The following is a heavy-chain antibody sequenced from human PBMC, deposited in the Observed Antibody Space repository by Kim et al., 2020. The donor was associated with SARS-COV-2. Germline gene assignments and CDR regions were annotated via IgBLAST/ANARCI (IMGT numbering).Heavy chain of an antibody. V-gene: IGHV4-59*01. D-gene: IGHD6-13*01. CDR2: IYYSGST. CDR3: ARPPLDSSSWYYFDY. Sequence: SETLSLTCTVSGGSISSYYWSWIRQPPGKGLEWIGYIYYSGSTNYNPSLKSRVTISVDTSKNQFSLKLSSVTAADTAVYYCARPPLDSSSWYYFDYWGQGTLVTVSS. J-gene: IGHJ4*02. CDR1: GGSISSYY.